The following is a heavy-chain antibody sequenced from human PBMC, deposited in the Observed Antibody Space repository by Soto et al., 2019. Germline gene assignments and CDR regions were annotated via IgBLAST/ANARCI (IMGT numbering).Heavy chain of an antibody. V-gene: IGHV4-4*08. D-gene: IGHD3-22*01. CDR2: IHTTGST. CDR1: GGSISSYS. J-gene: IGHJ4*02. CDR3: ATGYDSSGHSLDY. Sequence: SEALSLTYSVSGGSISSYSWSWIRQPPGKGLEWIGYIHTTGSTNPTPSLKSRVTIPVDTSKNQVSRKRSSVTAADTAVYYCATGYDSSGHSLDYWGQATLVTAPQ.